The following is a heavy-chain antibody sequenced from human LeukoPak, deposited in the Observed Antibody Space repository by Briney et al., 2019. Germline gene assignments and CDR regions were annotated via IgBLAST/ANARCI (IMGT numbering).Heavy chain of an antibody. J-gene: IGHJ4*02. Sequence: GASVKVSCKASGYTFTSYDINWVRQATGQGLEWMGWINPNSGGTNYAQKFQGRVTMTRDTSISTAYMELSSLRSEDTAVYYCARGRYLKYGGNGGWYLSWGQGTLVTVSS. CDR2: INPNSGGT. V-gene: IGHV1-2*02. CDR1: GYTFTSYD. CDR3: ARGRYLKYGGNGGWYLS. D-gene: IGHD4-23*01.